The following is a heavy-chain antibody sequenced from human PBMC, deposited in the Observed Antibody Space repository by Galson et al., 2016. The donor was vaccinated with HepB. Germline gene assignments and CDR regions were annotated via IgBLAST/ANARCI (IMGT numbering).Heavy chain of an antibody. CDR2: INPLSGGT. CDR1: GYTFINYY. Sequence: SVKVSCKASGYTFINYYIHWVRQAPGQGLEWMGIINPLSGGTDYAQRFQGRVTMTRDTSTCTVSMELSSLRSEDTAVYYCARAIMTPSDNWFDPWGQGSLVTVSS. J-gene: IGHJ5*02. CDR3: ARAIMTPSDNWFDP. V-gene: IGHV1-46*01. D-gene: IGHD2-8*01.